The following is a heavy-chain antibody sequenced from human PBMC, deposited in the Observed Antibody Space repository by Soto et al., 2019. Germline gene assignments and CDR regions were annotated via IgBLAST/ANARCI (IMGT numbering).Heavy chain of an antibody. CDR2: INHSGST. V-gene: IGHV4-34*01. J-gene: IGHJ6*03. CDR3: ASLRGDYDYYYYYYMDV. CDR1: GGSFSGYY. D-gene: IGHD4-17*01. Sequence: SETLSLTCAVYGGSFSGYYWSWIRQPPGKGLEWIGEINHSGSTNYNPSLKSRVTISVDTSKNQFSLKLSSVTAADTAVYYCASLRGDYDYYYYYYMDVWGKGTTVTVSS.